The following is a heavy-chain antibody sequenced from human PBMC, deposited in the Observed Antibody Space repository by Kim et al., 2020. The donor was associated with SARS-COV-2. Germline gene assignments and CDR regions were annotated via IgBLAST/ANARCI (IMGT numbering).Heavy chain of an antibody. CDR3: AGGRSSTSSDDAFDI. J-gene: IGHJ3*02. V-gene: IGHV1-46*01. Sequence: QKFQGRVSMTRDTSTSTVYMELSSLRSEDTAVYYCAGGRSSTSSDDAFDIWGQGTMVTVSS. D-gene: IGHD2-2*01.